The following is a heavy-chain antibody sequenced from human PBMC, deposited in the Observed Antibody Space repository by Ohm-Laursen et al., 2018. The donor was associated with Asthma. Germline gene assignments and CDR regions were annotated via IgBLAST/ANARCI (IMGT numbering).Heavy chain of an antibody. D-gene: IGHD3-10*02. Sequence: PPGTLSLTCPVSGGSVSSGSYYWSWIRQPPGKGLEWIGYIYYSGSTNYNPSLKSRVTISVDTSKNQFSLKLSSVTAADTAVYYCARADMFAYFDYWGQGTLVTVSS. J-gene: IGHJ4*02. V-gene: IGHV4-61*01. CDR3: ARADMFAYFDY. CDR2: IYYSGST. CDR1: GGSVSSGSYY.